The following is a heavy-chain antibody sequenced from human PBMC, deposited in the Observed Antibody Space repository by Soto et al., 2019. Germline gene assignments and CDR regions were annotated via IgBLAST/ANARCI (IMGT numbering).Heavy chain of an antibody. CDR1: GGTFSSYA. D-gene: IGHD3-9*01. CDR2: IIPIFGTA. Sequence: SVKVSCKASGGTFSSYAISWVRQAPGQGLEWMGGIIPIFGTANYAQKFQGRVTITADKSTSTAYMELSSLRSENTAVYYCARDSRVTILTGYPYYYGMDVWGQGTTVTVSS. J-gene: IGHJ6*02. V-gene: IGHV1-69*06. CDR3: ARDSRVTILTGYPYYYGMDV.